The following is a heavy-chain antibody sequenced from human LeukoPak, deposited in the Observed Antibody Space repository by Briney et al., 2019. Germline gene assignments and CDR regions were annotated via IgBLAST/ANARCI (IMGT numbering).Heavy chain of an antibody. Sequence: SETLSLTCTVSGGSISSTYYWGWIRQPPGKGLEWIGSIFYSGSTYYNPSLKSRVTISIDMSKSQFSLKLRSVTAADTAVYYCARELNNQGSGWFPAFDIWGQGTMVTVSS. CDR1: GGSISSTYY. J-gene: IGHJ3*02. D-gene: IGHD6-19*01. CDR2: IFYSGST. V-gene: IGHV4-39*07. CDR3: ARELNNQGSGWFPAFDI.